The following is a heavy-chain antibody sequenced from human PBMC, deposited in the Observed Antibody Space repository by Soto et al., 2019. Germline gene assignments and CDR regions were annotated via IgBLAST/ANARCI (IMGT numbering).Heavy chain of an antibody. CDR3: ASFEYSSSSYYFDY. CDR2: ISSSGSTI. Sequence: PGGSLRLSCAASGFTFSDYYMSWIRQAPGKGMAWVSYISSSGSTIYYADSVKGRFTISRDNAKNSLYLQMNSLRAEDTAVYYCASFEYSSSSYYFDYWGQGTLVTVSS. CDR1: GFTFSDYY. D-gene: IGHD6-6*01. V-gene: IGHV3-11*01. J-gene: IGHJ4*02.